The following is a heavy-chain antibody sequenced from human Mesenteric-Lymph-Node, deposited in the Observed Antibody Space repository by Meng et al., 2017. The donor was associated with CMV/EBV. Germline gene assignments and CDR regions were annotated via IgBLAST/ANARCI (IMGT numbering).Heavy chain of an antibody. Sequence: KVSCKGSGYSFTTYSIGWVRQMPGKGLEWMGIIYPGDSDTTYSPSFQGQVTISADKSISTAYLQWSSLKASDTAMYYCARQTQLYYGSGSYYPKDFDYWGQGTLVTVSS. J-gene: IGHJ4*02. D-gene: IGHD3-10*01. CDR3: ARQTQLYYGSGSYYPKDFDY. V-gene: IGHV5-51*01. CDR1: GYSFTTYS. CDR2: IYPGDSDT.